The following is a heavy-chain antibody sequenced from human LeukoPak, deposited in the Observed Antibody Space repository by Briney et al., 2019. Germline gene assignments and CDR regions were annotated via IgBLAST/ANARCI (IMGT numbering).Heavy chain of an antibody. CDR3: VAVVAATGGNN. CDR1: GGSISSGDYY. Sequence: PSETLSLTCTVSGGSISSGDYYWSWIRQPPGKGLEWIGYIHYSGSTFYNSSLKSRVTISVDTSKNQFSLKLSSVTAADTAVYYRVAVVAATGGNNWGQGTLVTVSS. J-gene: IGHJ4*02. D-gene: IGHD2-15*01. CDR2: IHYSGST. V-gene: IGHV4-30-4*01.